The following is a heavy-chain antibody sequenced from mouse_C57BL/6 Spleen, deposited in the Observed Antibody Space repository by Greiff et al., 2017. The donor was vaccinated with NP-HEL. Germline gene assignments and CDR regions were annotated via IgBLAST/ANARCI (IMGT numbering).Heavy chain of an antibody. CDR1: GFTFSDYG. CDR2: ISSGSSTI. V-gene: IGHV5-17*01. J-gene: IGHJ3*01. CDR3: ARGMTMITKGFAY. Sequence: DVMLVESGGGLVKPGGSLKLSCAASGFTFSDYGMHWVRQAPEKGLEWVAYISSGSSTIYYADTVKGRFTISRDNAKNTLFLQMTSLRSEDTAMYYCARGMTMITKGFAYWGQGTLVTVSA. D-gene: IGHD2-4*01.